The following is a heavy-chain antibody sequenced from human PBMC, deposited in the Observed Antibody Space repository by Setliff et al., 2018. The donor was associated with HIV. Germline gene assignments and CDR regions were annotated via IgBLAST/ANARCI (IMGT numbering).Heavy chain of an antibody. Sequence: SVKVSCKASGDTFSNYVLSWVRQAPGQGLEWMGGIVLMSGTADYAQKLQGRVSITADESTSTFYMELSDLTSADTAVYYCTGPRGDEAFDIWGQGTKVTVSS. CDR1: GDTFSNYV. CDR2: IVLMSGTA. V-gene: IGHV1-69*13. J-gene: IGHJ3*02. D-gene: IGHD3-10*01. CDR3: TGPRGDEAFDI.